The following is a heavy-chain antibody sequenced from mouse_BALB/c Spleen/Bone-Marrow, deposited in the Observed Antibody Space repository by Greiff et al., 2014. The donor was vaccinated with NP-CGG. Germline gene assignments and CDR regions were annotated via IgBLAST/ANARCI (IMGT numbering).Heavy chain of an antibody. J-gene: IGHJ2*01. Sequence: VQLQQSGSVLVRPGASVKLSCKASGYTFTSSWMHWAKQRPGQGLEWIGEIHPNSGNTNYNEKFKGKATLTVDTSSSTAYVDLSSLTSEDSAVYYCARGGFDYWGQGTTLIVSS. V-gene: IGHV1S130*01. CDR1: GYTFTSSW. CDR3: ARGGFDY. CDR2: IHPNSGNT.